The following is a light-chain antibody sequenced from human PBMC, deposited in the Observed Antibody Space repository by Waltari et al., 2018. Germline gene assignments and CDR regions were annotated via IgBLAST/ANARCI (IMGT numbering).Light chain of an antibody. CDR1: SSDIGAYKY. Sequence: QSALTQPPSASGSPGQTVIISCTGTSSDIGAYKYVSWYHQIPGRAPALIIYEVDRRTPGGPDRFSGSKSGNTASLTVAGLQTEDEGDYYCSSYAGSNKLIFGGVTKLTVL. V-gene: IGLV2-8*01. J-gene: IGLJ2*01. CDR2: EVD. CDR3: SSYAGSNKLI.